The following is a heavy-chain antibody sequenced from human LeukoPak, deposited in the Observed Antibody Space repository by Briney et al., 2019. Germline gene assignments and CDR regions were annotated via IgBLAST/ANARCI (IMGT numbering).Heavy chain of an antibody. J-gene: IGHJ4*02. D-gene: IGHD3-22*01. V-gene: IGHV3-21*01. CDR1: GFSLSRYS. Sequence: PGGALRLSCAASGFSLSRYSMNWVRQAPGEGLGLVSSISSSRSYIYYADSVKGRVTISRDNAKNSLYLQMNSLRAEDTAVYYCARDSSGYYDFDYWGQGTLVTVSS. CDR3: ARDSSGYYDFDY. CDR2: ISSSRSYI.